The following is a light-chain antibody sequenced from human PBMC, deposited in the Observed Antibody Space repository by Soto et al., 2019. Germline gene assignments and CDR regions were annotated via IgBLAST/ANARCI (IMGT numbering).Light chain of an antibody. CDR3: CSYAGRYTWV. J-gene: IGLJ1*01. CDR1: SSDVGGYNY. CDR2: DVS. V-gene: IGLV2-11*01. Sequence: QSVLTQPRSVSGSPGQSVTISCTGTSSDVGGYNYVSWYQQHPGKAPKLMSYDVSKRPSGVHDRFSCSKSGNTASLTISGLQAEDEADYYCCSYAGRYTWVFGTGTKLTVL.